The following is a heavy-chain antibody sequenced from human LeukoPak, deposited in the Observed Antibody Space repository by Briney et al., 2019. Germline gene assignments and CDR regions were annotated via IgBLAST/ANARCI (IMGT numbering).Heavy chain of an antibody. J-gene: IGHJ4*02. Sequence: SGPTLVNPTQTLTLTCTFSGFSLSTRGMRVSWIREPPGKALEWLARIDWDDDKFYSTSLKTRITISKDTSKNQVVLTMPNMDPVDTATYYCAARISYCGGDCSNFDYRGQGTLVTVSS. V-gene: IGHV2-70*04. CDR3: AARISYCGGDCSNFDY. D-gene: IGHD2-21*02. CDR1: GFSLSTRGMR. CDR2: IDWDDDK.